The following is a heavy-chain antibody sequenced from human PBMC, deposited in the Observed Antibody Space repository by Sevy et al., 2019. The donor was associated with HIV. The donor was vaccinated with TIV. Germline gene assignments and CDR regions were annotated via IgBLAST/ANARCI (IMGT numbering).Heavy chain of an antibody. CDR2: MNPNSGNT. J-gene: IGHJ6*03. Sequence: ASVKVSCKASGYTFTSQYMHWVRQAPGQGLEWMGWMNPNSGNTGYAQKFQGRVTITRNTSISTAYMELSSLRSEDTAVYYCARGRVTYYYDSSGYYQPYYYYMDVWGKGTTVTVSS. CDR1: GYTFTSQY. D-gene: IGHD3-22*01. V-gene: IGHV1-8*03. CDR3: ARGRVTYYYDSSGYYQPYYYYMDV.